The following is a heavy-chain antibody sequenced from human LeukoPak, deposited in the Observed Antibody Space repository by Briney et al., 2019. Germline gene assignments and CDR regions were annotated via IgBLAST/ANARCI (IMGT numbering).Heavy chain of an antibody. CDR3: AKDSEQWLVWGGYFDY. CDR2: ISWDGGST. J-gene: IGHJ4*02. D-gene: IGHD6-19*01. CDR1: GFTFSSYA. V-gene: IGHV3-43D*03. Sequence: PGGSLRLSCAASGFTFSSYAMSWVRQAPGKGLEWVSLISWDGGSTYYADSVKGRFTISRDNSKNSLYLQMNSLRAEDTALYYCAKDSEQWLVWGGYFDYWGQGTLVTVSS.